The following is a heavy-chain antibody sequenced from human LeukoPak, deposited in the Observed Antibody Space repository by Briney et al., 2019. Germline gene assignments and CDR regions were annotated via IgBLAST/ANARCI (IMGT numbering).Heavy chain of an antibody. CDR3: AKDARRSDGWYFFDH. CDR2: ISDSGDTT. V-gene: IGHV3-23*01. CDR1: GFAFSSQA. Sequence: PGGSLRLSCAASGFAFSSQAMGWVRQAPGKGLEWVSVISDSGDTTYYADSVKGRFTISRDNSKNTLYLQLNSLRAEDTAIYYCAKDARRSDGWYFFDHWGQGALATVSS. J-gene: IGHJ4*02. D-gene: IGHD6-19*01.